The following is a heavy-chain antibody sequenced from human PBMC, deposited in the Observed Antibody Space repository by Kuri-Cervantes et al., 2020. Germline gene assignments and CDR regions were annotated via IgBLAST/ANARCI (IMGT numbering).Heavy chain of an antibody. J-gene: IGHJ4*02. D-gene: IGHD1-26*01. V-gene: IGHV3-23*01. CDR1: GFTFSTYA. Sequence: GESLKISCAASGFTFSTYAMNWVRQAPGKGLEWVSGISGSGGNTYYADSVKGRFTISRDNSKNTLYLQMNSLRAEDTAVYYCAKDKELDYWGQGTLVTVSS. CDR3: AKDKELDY. CDR2: ISGSGGNT.